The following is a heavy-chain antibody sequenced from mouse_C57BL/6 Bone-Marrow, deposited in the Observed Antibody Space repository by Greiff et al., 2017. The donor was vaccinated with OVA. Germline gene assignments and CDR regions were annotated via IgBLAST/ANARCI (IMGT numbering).Heavy chain of an antibody. V-gene: IGHV1-58*01. CDR2: IYIGNGYT. CDR1: GYTFTSYG. J-gene: IGHJ2*01. CDR3: ARRRLRGGDY. Sequence: VQLQQSGAELVRPGSSVKMSCKTSGYTFTSYGINWVKQRPGQGLEWIGYIYIGNGYTKYNEKFKGKATLTLDTSSSTAYMQLSSLTSEDSAIYFCARRRLRGGDYWGQGTTLTVSA.